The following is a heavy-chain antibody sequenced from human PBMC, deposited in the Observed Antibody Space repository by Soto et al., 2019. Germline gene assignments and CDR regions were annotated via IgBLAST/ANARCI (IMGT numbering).Heavy chain of an antibody. Sequence: LRLSCAASGFTFTTYAMSWVRQAPGKGLEWVSAISGSGVSTYYADSVKGRFTVSRDNSKNTLYLQMNRLRADDTAVYYCAKHVGYSSSGIDSWGQGTPVTVSS. V-gene: IGHV3-23*01. CDR3: AKHVGYSSSGIDS. D-gene: IGHD3-10*01. CDR2: ISGSGVST. CDR1: GFTFTTYA. J-gene: IGHJ4*02.